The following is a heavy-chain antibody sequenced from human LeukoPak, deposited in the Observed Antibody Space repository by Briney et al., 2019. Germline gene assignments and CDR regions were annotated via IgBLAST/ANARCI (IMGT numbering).Heavy chain of an antibody. D-gene: IGHD6-19*01. CDR3: AKGLRIAVWNWFDP. CDR2: ISYDGSNK. V-gene: IGHV3-30-3*01. CDR1: GFTFSSYA. Sequence: GGSLRLSCAASGFTFSSYAMHWVRQAPGKGLEWVAVISYDGSNKYYADSVKGRFTISRDNSKNTLYLQMNSLRAEDTAVYYCAKGLRIAVWNWFDPWGQGTLVTVSS. J-gene: IGHJ5*02.